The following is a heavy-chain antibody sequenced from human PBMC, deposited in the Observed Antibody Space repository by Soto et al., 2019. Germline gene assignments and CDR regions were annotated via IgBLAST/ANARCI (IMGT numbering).Heavy chain of an antibody. CDR2: MNPGSGDT. J-gene: IGHJ5*02. CDR3: ARMATFGSLNWFDP. D-gene: IGHD3-16*01. V-gene: IGHV1-8*01. CDR1: GYSFTNND. Sequence: VKLVQSGAEVREPGASVKVSCKASGYSFTNNDVIWVRQATGQGLEWMGWMNPGSGDTGYAQKFQGRVTMTRDISIATAYMELSSLRSDDTAIYYCARMATFGSLNWFDPWGQGTLVTVSS.